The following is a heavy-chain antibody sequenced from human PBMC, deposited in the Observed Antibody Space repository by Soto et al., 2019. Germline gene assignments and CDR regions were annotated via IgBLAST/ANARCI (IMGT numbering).Heavy chain of an antibody. J-gene: IGHJ3*02. V-gene: IGHV3-33*01. CDR1: GFTFSRYG. D-gene: IGHD6-6*01. CDR2: IWYDGSNK. CDR3: AREGIAARHAFDI. Sequence: QVQLVESGGGVVQPGRSLRLSCAASGFTFSRYGMHWVRQAPGKGLEWVAVIWYDGSNKYYADSVKGRFTISRDNSKNTLYLQMNSLRAEDTAVYYCAREGIAARHAFDIWGQGTMVTVSS.